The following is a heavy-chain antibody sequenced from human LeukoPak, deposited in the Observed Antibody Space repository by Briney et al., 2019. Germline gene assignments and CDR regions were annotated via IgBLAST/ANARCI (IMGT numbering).Heavy chain of an antibody. CDR1: GFTFSIYW. CDR3: AKDKALNC. V-gene: IGHV3-74*01. Sequence: PGGSLRLSCAASGFTFSIYWMHWVRQAPGKGLVWVSHINSDGSSTNYADSVKGRFTISRDNARNTLYLQMNSLRAEDTAVYFCAKDKALNCWGQGTPVTVSS. CDR2: INSDGSST. J-gene: IGHJ4*02.